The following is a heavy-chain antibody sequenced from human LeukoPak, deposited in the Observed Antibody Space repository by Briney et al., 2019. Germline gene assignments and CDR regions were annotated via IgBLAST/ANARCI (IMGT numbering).Heavy chain of an antibody. Sequence: ASVKVSCNTSGYTFTALYVHWVRQAPGQGLEWMGLIKANSGATKYAQRFQGRVTMTTDTSTSTAYMELRSLRADDTAVYYCARGISVVATGDYWGQGTLVTVSS. J-gene: IGHJ4*02. D-gene: IGHD6-19*01. V-gene: IGHV1-2*02. CDR2: IKANSGAT. CDR3: ARGISVVATGDY. CDR1: GYTFTALY.